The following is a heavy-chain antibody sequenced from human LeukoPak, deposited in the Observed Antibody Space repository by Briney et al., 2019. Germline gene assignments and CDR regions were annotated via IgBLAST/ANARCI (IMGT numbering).Heavy chain of an antibody. CDR3: ASRNPLAVAGNDAFDI. J-gene: IGHJ3*02. Sequence: PSETLSLTCAVYGGSFSGYYWSWIRQPPGKGLEWIGEINHSGSTNYNPSLKSRVTISVDKSKNQFSLKLSSVTAADTAVYYCASRNPLAVAGNDAFDIWGQGTMVTVSS. V-gene: IGHV4-34*01. CDR1: GGSFSGYY. D-gene: IGHD6-19*01. CDR2: INHSGST.